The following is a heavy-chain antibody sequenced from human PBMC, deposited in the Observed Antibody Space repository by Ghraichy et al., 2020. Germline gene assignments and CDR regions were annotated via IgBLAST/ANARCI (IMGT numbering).Heavy chain of an antibody. CDR3: AGRGRRFDY. D-gene: IGHD3-10*01. CDR2: IFTGGNS. CDR1: RGSVDGGSYF. J-gene: IGHJ4*02. V-gene: IGHV4-61*01. Sequence: SETLSLTCTVSRGSVDGGSYFWSWIRQPPGKGLEWIGYIFTGGNSNYNPSLKSRVTISVDTYQNQCSLNLTSVTAADTAVYYCAGRGRRFDYWGQGTLVTVSS.